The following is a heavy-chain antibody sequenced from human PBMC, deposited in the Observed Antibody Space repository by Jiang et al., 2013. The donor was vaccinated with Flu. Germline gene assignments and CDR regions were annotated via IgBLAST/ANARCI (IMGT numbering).Heavy chain of an antibody. V-gene: IGHV4-31*03. CDR1: GGSISSGGYY. CDR2: IYYSGST. J-gene: IGHJ4*02. Sequence: GSGLVKPLQTLSLTCTVSGGSISSGGYYWSWIRQHPGKGLEWIGYIYYSGSTYYNPSLKSRVTISVDTSKNQFSLKLSSVTAADTAVYYCARGAYQGYDPYYFDYWGQGTLVTVSS. CDR3: ARGAYQGYDPYYFDY. D-gene: IGHD5-12*01.